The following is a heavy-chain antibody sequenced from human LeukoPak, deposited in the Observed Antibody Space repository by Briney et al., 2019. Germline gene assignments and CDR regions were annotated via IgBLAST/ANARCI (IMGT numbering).Heavy chain of an antibody. Sequence: GRSLRLSCAASGFTFSSYGIHWVRQAAGKGLEWVAVISYDGSNKYYADSVKGRFTISRDNSKNTLYLQMNSLRTEDTAVYYCVKDEAMVRGVITFYYFDYWGQGTLVSVSS. CDR2: ISYDGSNK. CDR3: VKDEAMVRGVITFYYFDY. D-gene: IGHD3-10*01. V-gene: IGHV3-30*18. CDR1: GFTFSSYG. J-gene: IGHJ4*02.